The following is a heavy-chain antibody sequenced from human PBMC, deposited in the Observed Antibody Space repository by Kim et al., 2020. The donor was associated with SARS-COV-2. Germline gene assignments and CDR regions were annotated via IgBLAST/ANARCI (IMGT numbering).Heavy chain of an antibody. J-gene: IGHJ4*02. Sequence: KSRVTISVDTSKIQFSLKLSSVTAADTAVYYCARASTGIAAAGTKYYFDYWGQGTLVTVSS. V-gene: IGHV4-34*01. CDR3: ARASTGIAAAGTKYYFDY. D-gene: IGHD6-13*01.